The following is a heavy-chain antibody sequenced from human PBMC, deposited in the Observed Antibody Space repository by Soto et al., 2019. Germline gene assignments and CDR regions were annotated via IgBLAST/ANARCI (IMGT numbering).Heavy chain of an antibody. D-gene: IGHD2-15*01. CDR3: YCSGTIFAY. CDR1: GFTFSSYW. V-gene: IGHV3-74*01. CDR2: INSDGSST. Sequence: GGSLRLSCAASGFTFSSYWMHWVRQAPGKGLVWVSRINSDGSSTSYADSVKGRFTISRDNAKNTLYLQMNSLRAEDTAVYYRYCSGTIFAYWGKGTLVTVAS. J-gene: IGHJ4*02.